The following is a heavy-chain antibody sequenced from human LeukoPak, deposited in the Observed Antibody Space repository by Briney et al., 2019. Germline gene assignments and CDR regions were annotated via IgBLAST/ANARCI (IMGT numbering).Heavy chain of an antibody. D-gene: IGHD6-13*01. Sequence: GGSLRLSCAASGFTFSSDSMNWVRQALGKGLHWVSSISSSSSYIYYADSVKGRFTISRDNANNSLYLQMNRLRAEDTDVYYCARSIAAAGTGNWFDPWGQGTLVTVSS. CDR3: ARSIAAAGTGNWFDP. CDR1: GFTFSSDS. J-gene: IGHJ5*02. V-gene: IGHV3-21*01. CDR2: ISSSSSYI.